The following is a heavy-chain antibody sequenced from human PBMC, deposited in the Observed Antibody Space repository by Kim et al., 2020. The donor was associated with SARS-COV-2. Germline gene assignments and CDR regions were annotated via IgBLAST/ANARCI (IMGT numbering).Heavy chain of an antibody. CDR2: ISSSSSYI. CDR1: GFTFSSYS. CDR3: AREKEQQLATYYYYYGMAV. D-gene: IGHD6-13*01. V-gene: IGHV3-21*01. Sequence: GGSLRLSCAASGFTFSSYSMNWVRQAPGKGLEWVSSISSSSSYIYYADSVKGRFTISRDNAKNSLYLQMNSLRAEDTAVYYCAREKEQQLATYYYYYGMAVWGQGTTVTVSS. J-gene: IGHJ6*02.